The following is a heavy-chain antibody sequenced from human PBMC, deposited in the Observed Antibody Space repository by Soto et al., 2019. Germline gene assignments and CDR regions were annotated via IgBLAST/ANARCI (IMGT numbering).Heavy chain of an antibody. CDR3: ARESYDSSGPSGPLDY. J-gene: IGHJ4*02. D-gene: IGHD3-22*01. CDR2: IKQDGSEK. CDR1: GFTFSSYW. Sequence: PGGSLRLSCAASGFTFSSYWMSWVRQAPGKGLEWVANIKQDGSEKYYVDSVKGRFTISRDNAKNSLYLQMNSLRAEDTAVYYCARESYDSSGPSGPLDYWGQGTLVTVSS. V-gene: IGHV3-7*05.